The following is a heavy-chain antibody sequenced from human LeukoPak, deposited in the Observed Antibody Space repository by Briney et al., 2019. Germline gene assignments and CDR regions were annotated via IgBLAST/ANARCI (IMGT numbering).Heavy chain of an antibody. D-gene: IGHD6-19*01. J-gene: IGHJ4*02. CDR1: GFTFSSYG. V-gene: IGHV3-30*18. CDR3: AKPRIAVAGTDLDF. Sequence: PGGSLRLSCAASGFTFSSYGMHWVRQAPAKGLERVAVISYDGSYKYYADSVKGRFTISRDNSKNTLYLQMNSLRAEDTAVYYCAKPRIAVAGTDLDFWGQGTLVTVSS. CDR2: ISYDGSYK.